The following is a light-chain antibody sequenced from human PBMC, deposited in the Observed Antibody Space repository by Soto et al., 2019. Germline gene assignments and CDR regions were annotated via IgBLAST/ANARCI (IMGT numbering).Light chain of an antibody. J-gene: IGKJ5*01. Sequence: DIQMTQSPSSLSASVGDRVTITCRARQSSSSYLNWYQQKPGKAPKLLIYAASSLQSGVPSRFSGSGSGTDFTLTISSLQPEDFATYYCQQSYSTLITFGQGTRLEIK. V-gene: IGKV1-39*01. CDR3: QQSYSTLIT. CDR1: QSSSSY. CDR2: AAS.